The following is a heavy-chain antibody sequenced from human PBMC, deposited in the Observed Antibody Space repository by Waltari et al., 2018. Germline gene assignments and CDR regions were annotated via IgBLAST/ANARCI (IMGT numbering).Heavy chain of an antibody. CDR2: MTASGLM. CDR1: GFPFTTYA. D-gene: IGHD6-6*01. J-gene: IGHJ6*02. V-gene: IGHV3-23*01. Sequence: EMQLLESGGALVQPGGSLRLSCAASGFPFTTYAMHWVRQAPGQGLEWVAVMTASGLMDYGDSVKGRFTISRDNSKNTLYLQMYRLRVEDTARYYCAKDEGARLAPTFGMDAWGQGTTVIVSS. CDR3: AKDEGARLAPTFGMDA.